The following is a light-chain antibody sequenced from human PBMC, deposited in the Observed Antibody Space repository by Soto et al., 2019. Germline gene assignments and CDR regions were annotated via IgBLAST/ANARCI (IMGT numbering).Light chain of an antibody. V-gene: IGKV1-17*03. CDR3: QQYNSYS. Sequence: DIQMTQTPSAMSASVGDRVTITCRASQGISSNLVWFQQTPGKVPKRLIYAVSTLQSGVPSRFSGSGSGTEFTLTISSLQPEDFATYYCQQYNSYSFGQGTKVDIK. J-gene: IGKJ1*01. CDR1: QGISSN. CDR2: AVS.